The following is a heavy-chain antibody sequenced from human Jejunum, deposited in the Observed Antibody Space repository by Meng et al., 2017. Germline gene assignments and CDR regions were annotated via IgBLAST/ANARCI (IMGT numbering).Heavy chain of an antibody. D-gene: IGHD5-18*01. Sequence: QAKLQESGPGLVKPSETLSLTCAVSGGSTSSVYWCTWVRQSPGKGLEWIGEIYHSGSTNYNPSLKSRVTISVDKSKNQFSLKLTSVTAADTAVYYCARGGYYSFDYWGQGTLVTVSS. V-gene: IGHV4-4*02. CDR2: IYHSGST. CDR3: ARGGYYSFDY. J-gene: IGHJ4*02. CDR1: GGSTSSVYW.